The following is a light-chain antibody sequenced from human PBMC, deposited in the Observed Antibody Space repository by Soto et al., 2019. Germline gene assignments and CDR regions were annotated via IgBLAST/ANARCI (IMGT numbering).Light chain of an antibody. V-gene: IGKV1-39*01. CDR3: QQSQSTPRT. J-gene: IGKJ1*01. CDR1: QSISSY. CDR2: AAS. Sequence: DIQMTQSPSSLSASVGDRVTITCRASQSISSYLNWYQQKPGKAPKLLIYAASSLQSGVPSRFSGSGSGTDFTLTISSLRPEDFATYYCQQSQSTPRTFGQGTKEEIK.